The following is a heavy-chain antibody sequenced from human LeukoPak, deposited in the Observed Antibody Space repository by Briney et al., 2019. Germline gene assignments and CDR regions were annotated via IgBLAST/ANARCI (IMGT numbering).Heavy chain of an antibody. V-gene: IGHV3-66*01. Sequence: GGSLRLSCAASGFTVSSNYIVWVRQAPGKGLEWVSIIYSGGSTYYADSVKGRFTISRDNSKDTLYLQMNSLRAEDTAVYYCARGTYDPAYYYYYMDVWGKGTTVTISS. J-gene: IGHJ6*03. CDR3: ARGTYDPAYYYYYMDV. CDR2: IYSGGST. D-gene: IGHD5-12*01. CDR1: GFTVSSNY.